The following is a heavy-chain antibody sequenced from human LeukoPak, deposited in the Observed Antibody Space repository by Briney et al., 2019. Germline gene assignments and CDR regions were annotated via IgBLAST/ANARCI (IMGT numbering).Heavy chain of an antibody. CDR2: INHNGST. V-gene: IGHV4-34*01. Sequence: PSETLSLTCAVYGGSFSGYYWSWIRQPPGKGLEWIGEINHNGSTNYNPSLKSRVTISVDTSKNQFSLKLSSVTAADTAVYYCARLYGVVVPAAIRYYYYYMDVWGKGTTVTVSS. CDR1: GGSFSGYY. D-gene: IGHD2-2*01. J-gene: IGHJ6*03. CDR3: ARLYGVVVPAAIRYYYYYMDV.